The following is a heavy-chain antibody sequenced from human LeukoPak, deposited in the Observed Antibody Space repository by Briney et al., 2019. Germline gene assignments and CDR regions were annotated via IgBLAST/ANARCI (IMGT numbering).Heavy chain of an antibody. CDR1: GGSISSYY. V-gene: IGHV4-59*08. Sequence: PSETLSLTCTVSGGSISSYYWSWLRQPPGKGLEWIGYIYYSGSTNYNPSLKSRVTISVDTSKNQFSLKLSSVTAADTAVYYCARSYYDSSGYYLGPYFDYWGQGTLVTVSS. J-gene: IGHJ4*02. CDR3: ARSYYDSSGYYLGPYFDY. CDR2: IYYSGST. D-gene: IGHD3-22*01.